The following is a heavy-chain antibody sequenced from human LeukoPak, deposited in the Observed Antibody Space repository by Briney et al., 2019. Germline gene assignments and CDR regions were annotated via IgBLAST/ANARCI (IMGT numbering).Heavy chain of an antibody. V-gene: IGHV4-61*02. CDR3: ARVRGSSGSYEYYHYMDV. D-gene: IGHD1-26*01. Sequence: SETLSLTCTVSGGSISSSSYYWSWIRQPAGKGLEWIGRIYTSGSTNYNPSLKSRVTMSVDTSKKQFSLKLSSVTAADTAVYYCARVRGSSGSYEYYHYMDVWGKGTTVTISS. CDR2: IYTSGST. CDR1: GGSISSSSYY. J-gene: IGHJ6*03.